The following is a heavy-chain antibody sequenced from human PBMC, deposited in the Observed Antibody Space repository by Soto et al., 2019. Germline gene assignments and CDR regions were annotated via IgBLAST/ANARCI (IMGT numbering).Heavy chain of an antibody. CDR3: ARGRVSVAAAGYDFDY. D-gene: IGHD6-13*01. V-gene: IGHV4-39*01. CDR1: GGSIGSSSYY. CDR2: IYDRGST. J-gene: IGHJ4*02. Sequence: PSETLSLTCTVSGGSIGSSSYYWGWIRQPPGKGLEWIGSIYDRGSTYSNPSLKSRLTTSLDTSKDQFSLKLTSVTAADTAVYYCARGRVSVAAAGYDFDYWGQGTLVTVSS.